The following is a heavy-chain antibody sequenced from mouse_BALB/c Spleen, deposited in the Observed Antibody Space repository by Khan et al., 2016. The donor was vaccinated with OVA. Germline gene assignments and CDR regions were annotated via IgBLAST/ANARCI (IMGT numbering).Heavy chain of an antibody. V-gene: IGHV5-6-4*01. CDR3: PRHWGYYGHNPYCDY. D-gene: IGHD1-1*01. CDR2: ISSGGTYT. Sequence: EVELVESGGGLVRPGGSLKLSCAASGFSFSSYSMSWVRQTPEKRLEWVATISSGGTYTYYPDSVKGRFTISSDNAKNTLYLQMSSLKSEDTAMYYCPRHWGYYGHNPYCDYWGQGTTLTVSS. J-gene: IGHJ2*01. CDR1: GFSFSSYS.